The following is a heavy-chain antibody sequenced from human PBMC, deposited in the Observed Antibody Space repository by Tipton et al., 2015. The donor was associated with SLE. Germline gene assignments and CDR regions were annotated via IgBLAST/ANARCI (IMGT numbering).Heavy chain of an antibody. J-gene: IGHJ4*02. CDR2: IYSGGSST. Sequence: GSLRLSCAASGFTFSSYAMSWVRQAPGKGLEWVSVIYSGGSSTYYADSVKGRFTISRDNSKNTLYLQMNSLRAEDTAVYYCAKAKDTARGGFDYWGQGTLVTVSS. CDR1: GFTFSSYA. D-gene: IGHD5-18*01. CDR3: AKAKDTARGGFDY. V-gene: IGHV3-23*03.